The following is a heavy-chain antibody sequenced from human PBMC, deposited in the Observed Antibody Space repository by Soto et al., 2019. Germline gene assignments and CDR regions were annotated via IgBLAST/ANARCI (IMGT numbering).Heavy chain of an antibody. V-gene: IGHV3-30*18. CDR2: ISYDGINK. CDR3: AKLPLDY. CDR1: GFTFSSYG. Sequence: QVQLVESGGGVVQPGRSLRLSCAASGFTFSSYGMHWVRQAPGKGLEWVAVISYDGINKYYADSVKGRFTISRDNSKKILYLQMNSLRPEDTAVYYCAKLPLDYWGQGTLVTVSS. J-gene: IGHJ4*02.